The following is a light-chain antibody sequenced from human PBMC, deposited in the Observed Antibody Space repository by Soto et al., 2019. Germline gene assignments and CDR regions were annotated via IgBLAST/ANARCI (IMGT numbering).Light chain of an antibody. CDR3: QQYDNLPRT. CDR1: QDISNY. V-gene: IGKV1-33*01. CDR2: DAS. Sequence: DIPMTQSPSSLSASVGDRVTITCQASQDISNYLNWYQQKPGKAPKLLIYDASNLETGVPSRFSGSGSGTDFTFTISSLQPEDIATYCCQQYDNLPRTFGPGTKVDIK. J-gene: IGKJ3*01.